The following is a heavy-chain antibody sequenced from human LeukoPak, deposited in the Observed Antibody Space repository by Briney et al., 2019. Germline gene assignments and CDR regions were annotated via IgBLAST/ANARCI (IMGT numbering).Heavy chain of an antibody. CDR1: GFTFSSYA. V-gene: IGHV3-23*01. CDR3: AKKFGDGIVAAGLRFDP. Sequence: GGSLRLSCAASGFTFSSYAMSWVRQAPGKGLEWVSAISGSGGSTYYADSVKGRFTISRDNSKNTLYLQMNSLRAEDTAVYYCAKKFGDGIVAAGLRFDPWGQGTLVTVSS. CDR2: ISGSGGST. D-gene: IGHD6-13*01. J-gene: IGHJ5*02.